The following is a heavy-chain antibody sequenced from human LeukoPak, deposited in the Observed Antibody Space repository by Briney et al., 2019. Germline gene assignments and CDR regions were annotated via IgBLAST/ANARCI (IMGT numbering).Heavy chain of an antibody. CDR2: IYYSGST. CDR1: GVSISSSSYY. D-gene: IGHD1-26*01. J-gene: IGHJ3*02. CDR3: ARPKRGGSYFGAFDI. V-gene: IGHV4-39*01. Sequence: PSETLSLTCTVSGVSISSSSYYWGWIRQPPGKGLEWIGSIYYSGSTYYNPSLKSRVTISVDTSKNQFSLKLSSVTAADTAVYYCARPKRGGSYFGAFDIWGQGTMVTVSS.